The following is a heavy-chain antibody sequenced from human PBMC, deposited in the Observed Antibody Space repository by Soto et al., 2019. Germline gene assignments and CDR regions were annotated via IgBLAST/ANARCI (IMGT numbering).Heavy chain of an antibody. CDR2: ILVSGST. CDR3: AKATATGGGAFEI. Sequence: GGSLRLSCAVSGFICSSYGMIWARQAPGKGLEWVSTILVSGSTHYEDSVKGRFTISRDTSRNTVYLQMNSLTAGDTAVYYCAKATATGGGAFEIYGQGTMVTVSS. V-gene: IGHV3-23*01. J-gene: IGHJ3*02. D-gene: IGHD2-8*02. CDR1: GFICSSYG.